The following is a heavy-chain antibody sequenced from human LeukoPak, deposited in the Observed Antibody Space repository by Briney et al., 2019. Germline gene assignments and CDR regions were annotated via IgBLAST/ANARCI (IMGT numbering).Heavy chain of an antibody. V-gene: IGHV4-34*01. Sequence: SETLSLTCAVYGGSFSGYYWSWIRQPPGKGLEWIGEINHSGSTNYNPSLKSRVTISVDTSKNQFSLKLSSVTAADTAVYYCARGLPPAELVDDYWSQGTLVTVSS. CDR1: GGSFSGYY. J-gene: IGHJ4*02. CDR3: ARGLPPAELVDDY. CDR2: INHSGST. D-gene: IGHD3-10*01.